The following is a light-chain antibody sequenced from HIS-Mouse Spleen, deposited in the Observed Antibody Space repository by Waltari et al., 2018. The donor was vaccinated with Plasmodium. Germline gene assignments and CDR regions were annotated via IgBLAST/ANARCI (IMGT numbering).Light chain of an antibody. CDR2: EDS. CDR3: YSTDSSGNHRV. V-gene: IGLV3-10*01. Sequence: SYDLTQLPSASVSPGQPARITCSGDALPKKYAYWYQQKSGQAPVLVIYEDSKRPSGIPERFSGSSSGTMATLTISGAQVEDEADYYCYSTDSSGNHRVFGGGTKLTVL. CDR1: ALPKKY. J-gene: IGLJ3*02.